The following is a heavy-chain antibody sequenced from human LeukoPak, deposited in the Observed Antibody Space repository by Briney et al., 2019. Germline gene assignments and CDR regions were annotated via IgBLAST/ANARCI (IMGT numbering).Heavy chain of an antibody. CDR2: ITASGTAM. Sequence: RGSLRLSCAAPGFTFSSYSMNWVRQAPGKGLEWVSHITASGTAMFYADSVKGRFTISRDNAKNSLYLQMNSLRDEDTAVYYCASSGSYRFDYWGQGTLVTVSS. CDR3: ASSGSYRFDY. CDR1: GFTFSSYS. D-gene: IGHD1-26*01. J-gene: IGHJ4*02. V-gene: IGHV3-48*02.